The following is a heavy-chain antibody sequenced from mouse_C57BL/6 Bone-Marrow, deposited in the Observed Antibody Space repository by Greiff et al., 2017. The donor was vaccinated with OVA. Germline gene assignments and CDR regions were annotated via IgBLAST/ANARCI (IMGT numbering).Heavy chain of an antibody. J-gene: IGHJ2*01. CDR1: GYTFTSYW. V-gene: IGHV1-64*01. CDR2: IHPNSGST. Sequence: VKLQQPGAELVKPGASVKLSCKASGYTFTSYWMHWVKQRPGQGLEWIGMIHPNSGSTNYNEKFKSKATLTVDKSSSTAYMQLSSLTSEDSAVYYCAREGRGITTVTSYFDYWGQGTTLTVSS. D-gene: IGHD1-1*01. CDR3: AREGRGITTVTSYFDY.